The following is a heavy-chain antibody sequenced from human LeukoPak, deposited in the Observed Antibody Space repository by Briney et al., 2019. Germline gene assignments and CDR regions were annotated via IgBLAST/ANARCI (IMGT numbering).Heavy chain of an antibody. J-gene: IGHJ6*02. CDR3: ARDEFGIAAHPGRAYYYGMDV. CDR2: ISSSSSYI. V-gene: IGHV3-11*06. Sequence: GGSLRLSCAASGFTFSDYYMSWIRLAPGKGLEWVSYISSSSSYIYYADSVKGRFTISRDNAKNSLYLQMNSLRAEDTAVYYCARDEFGIAAHPGRAYYYGMDVWGQGTTVTVSS. D-gene: IGHD6-13*01. CDR1: GFTFSDYY.